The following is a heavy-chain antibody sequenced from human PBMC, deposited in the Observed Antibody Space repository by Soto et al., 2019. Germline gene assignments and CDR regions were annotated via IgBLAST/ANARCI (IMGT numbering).Heavy chain of an antibody. J-gene: IGHJ4*03. CDR3: QGLDR. Sequence: SVKVSSKVSGASFSSYGSNWVLQAPGQGHKWMGGIMPIFGTANYAQKFQGRVTITADESTSTAYMELSSLRSEGTAVYDCQGLDRWGRVTQVTVPS. CDR2: IMPIFGTA. CDR1: GASFSSYG. V-gene: IGHV1-69*13.